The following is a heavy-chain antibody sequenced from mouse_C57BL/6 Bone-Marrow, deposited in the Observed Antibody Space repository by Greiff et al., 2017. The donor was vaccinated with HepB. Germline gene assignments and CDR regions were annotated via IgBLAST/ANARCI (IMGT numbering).Heavy chain of an antibody. CDR2: IRNKANGYTT. Sequence: EVKVVDSGGGLVQPGGSLSLSCAASGFTFTDYYMSWVRQPPGKALEWLGFIRNKANGYTTEYSASVKGRFTISRDNSQSILYLQMNALRAEDSATYYCARYIWEMDYWGQGTSVTVSS. J-gene: IGHJ4*01. D-gene: IGHD4-1*01. CDR1: GFTFTDYY. V-gene: IGHV7-3*01. CDR3: ARYIWEMDY.